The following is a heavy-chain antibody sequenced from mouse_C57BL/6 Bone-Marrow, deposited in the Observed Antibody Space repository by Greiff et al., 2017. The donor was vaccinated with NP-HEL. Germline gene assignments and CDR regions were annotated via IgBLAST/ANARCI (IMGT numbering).Heavy chain of an antibody. CDR1: GYTFTSYW. J-gene: IGHJ1*03. Sequence: QVQLKESGAELAKPGASVKLSCKASGYTFTSYWMHWVKQRPGQGLEWIGYINPSSGYTKYNQKFKDKATLTADKSSSTADMQLSSLTDEDAAVDDCARAGYWYCDGGGTGTTVTVSA. V-gene: IGHV1-7*01. CDR3: ARAGYWYCDG. CDR2: INPSSGYT.